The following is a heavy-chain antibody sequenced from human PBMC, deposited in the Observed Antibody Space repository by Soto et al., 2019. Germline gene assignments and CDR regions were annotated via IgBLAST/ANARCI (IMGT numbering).Heavy chain of an antibody. D-gene: IGHD5-18*01. Sequence: GGSLRLSCAASGFTVSSNYMSWVRQAPGEGLEWVSVIYSGGSTYYADSVKGRFTISRDNSKNTLYLQMNSLRAEDTAVYYCARDTRRYSYGVLDYYYGMDVWGQGTTVTVSS. J-gene: IGHJ6*02. V-gene: IGHV3-53*01. CDR3: ARDTRRYSYGVLDYYYGMDV. CDR1: GFTVSSNY. CDR2: IYSGGST.